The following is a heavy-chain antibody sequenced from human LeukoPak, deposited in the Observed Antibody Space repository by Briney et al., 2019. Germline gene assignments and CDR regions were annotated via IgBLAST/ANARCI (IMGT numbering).Heavy chain of an antibody. CDR3: ARGNGYPFSY. CDR2: TYYRSKWYN. D-gene: IGHD1-1*01. Sequence: SQTLSLSCAISGDSLSSDSATWNWLRQSPSRGLEWLGRTYYRSKWYNDYAVSVKGRVTINPDASKKQFSLQLNSVTPEDTAMYYCARGNGYPFSYCDHGTLVTVSS. V-gene: IGHV6-1*01. J-gene: IGHJ4*01. CDR1: GDSLSSDSAT.